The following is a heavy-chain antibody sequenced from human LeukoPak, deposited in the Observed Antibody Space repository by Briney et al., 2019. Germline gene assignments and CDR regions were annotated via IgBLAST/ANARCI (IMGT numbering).Heavy chain of an antibody. CDR3: AREGPNYAAFDI. Sequence: PGGSLRLSCAASGFTFSSYAMHWVRQAPGKGLEWVAVISYDGSNKYYADSVKGRFTISRDNSKNTLYLQMNSLRAEDTAVYYCAREGPNYAAFDIWGQGTMVTVSS. CDR1: GFTFSSYA. D-gene: IGHD2-2*01. CDR2: ISYDGSNK. V-gene: IGHV3-30-3*01. J-gene: IGHJ3*02.